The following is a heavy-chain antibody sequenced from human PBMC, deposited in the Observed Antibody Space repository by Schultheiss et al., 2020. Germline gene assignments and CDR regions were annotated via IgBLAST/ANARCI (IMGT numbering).Heavy chain of an antibody. Sequence: GVLKISCAASGFTFSSYSMNWVRQAPGKGLEWVSSISSSSSYIYYADSVKGRFTISRDNAKNSLYLQMNSLRAEDTAVYYCARVYAYDSSGYCEWGQGTLVTVSS. CDR3: ARVYAYDSSGYCE. CDR2: ISSSSSYI. J-gene: IGHJ4*02. V-gene: IGHV3-21*01. CDR1: GFTFSSYS. D-gene: IGHD3-22*01.